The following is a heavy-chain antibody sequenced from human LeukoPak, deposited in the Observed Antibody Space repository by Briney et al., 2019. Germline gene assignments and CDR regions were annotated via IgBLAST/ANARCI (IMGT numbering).Heavy chain of an antibody. CDR2: IIPIFGTA. CDR1: GGTFSSYA. D-gene: IGHD3-22*01. J-gene: IGHJ4*02. CDR3: ASWGESPLDDYDSSGYQYYFDY. V-gene: IGHV1-69*05. Sequence: SVKVSCKASGGTFSSYAISWVRQAPGQGLEWMGGIIPIFGTANYAQKFQGRVTITTDESTSTAYMELSSLRSEDTAVYYCASWGESPLDDYDSSGYQYYFDYWGQGTLVTVSS.